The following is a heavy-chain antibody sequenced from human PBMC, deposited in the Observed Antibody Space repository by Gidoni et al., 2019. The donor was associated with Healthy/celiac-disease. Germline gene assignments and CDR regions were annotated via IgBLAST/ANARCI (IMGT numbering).Heavy chain of an antibody. J-gene: IGHJ5*02. CDR2: SYYSGST. V-gene: IGHV4-59*08. CDR3: ARHKGDPFDP. CDR1: GGPISSYS. D-gene: IGHD3-16*01. Sequence: QDQLQESDPGRVKPSEPVALTCTIYGGPISSYSWRWIRQPPGKGLEWIGHSYYSGSTNYNPSLKIRVTISVDTSKNQFSLKLSSVTAADTAVYYCARHKGDPFDPWGQGTLVTVSS.